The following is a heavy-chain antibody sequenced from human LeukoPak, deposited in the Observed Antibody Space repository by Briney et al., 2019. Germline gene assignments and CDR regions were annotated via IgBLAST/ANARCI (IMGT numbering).Heavy chain of an antibody. Sequence: GVSLRLSCAASGFTFSSYAMSWVRQAPGKGLEWVSVISGSGGSTYYADSVKGRFTISRDNSKNTLYLQMNSLRAEDTAVYYCAKDTAMVTRGWGQGTLVTVSS. CDR2: ISGSGGST. J-gene: IGHJ4*02. CDR1: GFTFSSYA. CDR3: AKDTAMVTRG. D-gene: IGHD5-18*01. V-gene: IGHV3-23*01.